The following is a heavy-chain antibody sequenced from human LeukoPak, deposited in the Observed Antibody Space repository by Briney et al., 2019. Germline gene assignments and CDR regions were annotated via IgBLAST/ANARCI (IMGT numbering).Heavy chain of an antibody. V-gene: IGHV5-51*01. D-gene: IGHD3-22*01. CDR1: GYSFTSYW. CDR3: ARPPAYYYDSSGYSADY. J-gene: IGHJ4*01. CDR2: IYPGDSDT. Sequence: GESLKISCKGSGYSFTSYWIGWVRQMPGKGLEWMGIIYPGDSDTRYSPSFQVQVTISADKSISTAYLQWSSLKASDTAMYYCARPPAYYYDSSGYSADYWGHGTLVTVSS.